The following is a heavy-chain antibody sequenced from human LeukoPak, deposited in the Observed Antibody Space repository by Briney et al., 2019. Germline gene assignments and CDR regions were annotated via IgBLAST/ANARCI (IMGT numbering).Heavy chain of an antibody. CDR2: FDPEDGET. CDR1: GYTLTELS. V-gene: IGHV1-24*01. CDR3: ATVYAFDAFDI. D-gene: IGHD5/OR15-5a*01. J-gene: IGHJ3*02. Sequence: ASVKVSCKVSGYTLTELSMHWVRQAPGKGLEWMGGFDPEDGETINAQKFQGRVTMTEDTSTDTAYMELSSLRSEDTAVYYCATVYAFDAFDIWGQGTMVTASS.